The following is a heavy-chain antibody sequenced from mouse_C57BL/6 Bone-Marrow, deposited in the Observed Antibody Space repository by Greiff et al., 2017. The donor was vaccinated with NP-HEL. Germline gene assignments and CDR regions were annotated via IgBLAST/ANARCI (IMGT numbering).Heavy chain of an antibody. D-gene: IGHD1-1*01. J-gene: IGHJ2*01. V-gene: IGHV1-64*01. CDR1: GYTFTSYW. CDR3: ARKDYYVSSPYYFDY. CDR2: IHPNSGST. Sequence: VQLQQPGAELVKPGASVKLSCKASGYTFTSYWMHWVKQRPGQGLEWIGMIHPNSGSTNNNEKFKRKATLTVDKSASTSYMQLSSLTSEDSAVYYCARKDYYVSSPYYFDYWGQGTTLTVSS.